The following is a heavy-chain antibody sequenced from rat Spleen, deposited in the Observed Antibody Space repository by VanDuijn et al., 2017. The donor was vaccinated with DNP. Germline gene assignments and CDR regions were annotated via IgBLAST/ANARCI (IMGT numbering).Heavy chain of an antibody. D-gene: IGHD1-2*01. Sequence: EVQLQESGPGLVKPSQSLSLTCSVTGYSISSIYRWNWIRKFPGNKLEWMGYVNSGGTTKYNPYLKSRISITRDTSKNQFFLQVNSVTTEDTATYYWARRDGYNSFDYWGQGVMVTVSS. J-gene: IGHJ2*01. V-gene: IGHV3-3*01. CDR1: GYSISSIYR. CDR2: VNSGGTT. CDR3: ARRDGYNSFDY.